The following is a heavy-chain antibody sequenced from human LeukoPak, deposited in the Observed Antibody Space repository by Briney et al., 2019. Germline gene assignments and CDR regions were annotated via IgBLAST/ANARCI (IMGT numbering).Heavy chain of an antibody. J-gene: IGHJ6*02. CDR2: INAGNGNT. V-gene: IGHV1-3*01. CDR1: GYTFTSYA. Sequence: ASVKASCKASGYTFTSYAMHWVRQAPGQRLEWMGWINAGNGNTKYSQKFQGRVTMTTDTSTSTAYMELRSLRSDDTAVYYCARSYDSSGYCYVPFDSFYYYYYGMDVWGQGTTVTVSS. D-gene: IGHD3-22*01. CDR3: ARSYDSSGYCYVPFDSFYYYYYGMDV.